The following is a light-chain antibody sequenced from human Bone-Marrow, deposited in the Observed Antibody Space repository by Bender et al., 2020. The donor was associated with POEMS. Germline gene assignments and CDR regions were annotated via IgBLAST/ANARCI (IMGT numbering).Light chain of an antibody. J-gene: IGLJ3*02. Sequence: SYVLTQAPSVSVAPGQTARITCGGNNIGSESVHWYQQKPGQAPVLVVYDDTDRPSGIPERCSCYNSGNTATLTISRVEAWDEADYYCQVWDRSGDHPGVVFGGGTKLTVL. CDR2: DDT. CDR1: NIGSES. CDR3: QVWDRSGDHPGVV. V-gene: IGLV3-21*02.